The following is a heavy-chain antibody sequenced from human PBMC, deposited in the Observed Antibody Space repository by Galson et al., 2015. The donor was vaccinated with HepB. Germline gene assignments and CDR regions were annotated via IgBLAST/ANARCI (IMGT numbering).Heavy chain of an antibody. CDR2: IDWDDDK. D-gene: IGHD3-22*01. CDR3: ARMLYYDSSGVSSNPFDY. J-gene: IGHJ4*02. V-gene: IGHV2-70*01. CDR1: GFSLSTSGMC. Sequence: PALVKPTQTLTLTCTFSGFSLSTSGMCVSWIRQPPGKALEWLALIDWDDDKYYSTSLKTRLTISKDTSKNQVVLTMTNMDPVDTATYYCARMLYYDSSGVSSNPFDYWGQGTLVTVSS.